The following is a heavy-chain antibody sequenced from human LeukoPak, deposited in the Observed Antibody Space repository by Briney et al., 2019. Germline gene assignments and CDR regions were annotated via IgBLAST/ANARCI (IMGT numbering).Heavy chain of an antibody. CDR1: GGSVSSNNYY. Sequence: PSETLSLTCSVSGGSVSSNNYYWGWIRQPPGKGLECIGSIYYSGSTYYNPSLKSRVTISVDTSKNQFSLRLSSVTAADTAVYFCARGPYSYDSSGAFDIWGQGTMVTVSS. D-gene: IGHD3-22*01. J-gene: IGHJ3*02. CDR2: IYYSGST. V-gene: IGHV4-39*07. CDR3: ARGPYSYDSSGAFDI.